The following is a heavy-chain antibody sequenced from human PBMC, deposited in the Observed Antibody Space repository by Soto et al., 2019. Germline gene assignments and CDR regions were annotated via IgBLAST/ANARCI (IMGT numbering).Heavy chain of an antibody. J-gene: IGHJ4*02. CDR2: ISFDGSDK. CDR1: AFSFRHYA. V-gene: IGHV3-30*18. CDR3: AKPFVGEGLLVSDY. D-gene: IGHD2-8*02. Sequence: QVHLVESGGGVVQPGRSLRLSCVASAFSFRHYAMHWVRQGLGKGLEWVAIISFDGSDKYYADAVKCRFTISRDNSKNTLYLQMNSLRVEDTAVYYWAKPFVGEGLLVSDYWGQGTLVTVSS.